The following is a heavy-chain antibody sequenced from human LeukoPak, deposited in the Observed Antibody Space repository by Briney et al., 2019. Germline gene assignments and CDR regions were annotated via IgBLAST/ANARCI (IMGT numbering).Heavy chain of an antibody. CDR2: ISSGSSAI. D-gene: IGHD4-17*01. V-gene: IGHV3-21*01. CDR1: GFTFTTYS. Sequence: TGGSLRLSCEASGFTFTTYSMTWVRQAPGKGLEWVSIISSGSSAIFSADALKGRFTISGDDAKNLLYLDMNSLRAEDTAVYYCARGHTAVTRHFDFWGQGTLVTVSS. CDR3: ARGHTAVTRHFDF. J-gene: IGHJ4*02.